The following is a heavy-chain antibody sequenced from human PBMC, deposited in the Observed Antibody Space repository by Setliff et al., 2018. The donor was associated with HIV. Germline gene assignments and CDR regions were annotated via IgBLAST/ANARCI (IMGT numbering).Heavy chain of an antibody. CDR1: GFTFINYS. CDR2: ISSRGSTI. V-gene: IGHV3-48*01. J-gene: IGHJ3*02. CDR3: ARAMVPDSSGYYRPPAFDI. Sequence: GGSLRLSCAASGFTFINYSMNWVRQAPGKGLEWVSYISSRGSTIYYADSVKGRFTISRDNSKNTLYLQMNSLRAEDTAVYYCARAMVPDSSGYYRPPAFDIWGQGTMVTVSS. D-gene: IGHD3-22*01.